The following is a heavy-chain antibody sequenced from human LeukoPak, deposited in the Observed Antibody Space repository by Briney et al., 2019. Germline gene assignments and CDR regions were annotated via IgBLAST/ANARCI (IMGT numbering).Heavy chain of an antibody. D-gene: IGHD6-13*01. CDR1: GFTFDDYA. Sequence: PGRSLRLPCAASGFTFDDYAMHWVRQAPGKGLEWVSGISWNSGSIGYADSVKGRFTISRDNAKNSLYLQMNSLRAEDTAVYYCARDGEGYFDYWGQGTLVTVSS. CDR3: ARDGEGYFDY. J-gene: IGHJ4*02. CDR2: ISWNSGSI. V-gene: IGHV3-9*01.